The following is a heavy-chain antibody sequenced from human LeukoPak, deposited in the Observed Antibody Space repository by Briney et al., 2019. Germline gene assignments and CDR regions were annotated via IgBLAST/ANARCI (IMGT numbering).Heavy chain of an antibody. CDR1: GYTFTSYD. J-gene: IGHJ4*02. D-gene: IGHD5-24*01. V-gene: IGHV1-8*01. Sequence: GASVKVSCKASGYTFTSYDINWVRQATGQGLEWMGWMNPNSGNTGYAQKFQGRVTMTRNTSISTAYMELNSLRAEDTALYYCAKSTGELVRDGYNYWGQGTLVTVSS. CDR2: MNPNSGNT. CDR3: AKSTGELVRDGYNY.